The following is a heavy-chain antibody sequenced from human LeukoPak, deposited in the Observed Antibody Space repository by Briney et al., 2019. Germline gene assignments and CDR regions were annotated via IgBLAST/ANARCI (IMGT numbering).Heavy chain of an antibody. CDR2: INPNSGGT. J-gene: IGHJ4*02. CDR3: ASSSSVVPAAPVDY. Sequence: ASVKVSCKASGYTFTGYYMHWVRQAPGQGLEWMGWINPNSGGTNYAQKFQGRVTMTRDTSISTAYMELSRLRSDDTAVYYCASSSSVVPAAPVDYWGQGTLVTVSS. CDR1: GYTFTGYY. V-gene: IGHV1-2*02. D-gene: IGHD2-2*01.